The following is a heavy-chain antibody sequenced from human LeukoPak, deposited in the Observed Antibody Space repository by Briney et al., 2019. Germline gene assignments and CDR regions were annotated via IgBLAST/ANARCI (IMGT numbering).Heavy chain of an antibody. J-gene: IGHJ4*02. D-gene: IGHD3-22*01. CDR1: GFTFSSYG. Sequence: GESLRLSCAASGFTFSSYGMHWVRQAPGKGLEWVALIWSDGSNEFYADSVRGRFTISRDNSKNTLYMQMNSLRAEDTAVYYCAREFYYDSSTTPDYWGQGTLVTVSS. V-gene: IGHV3-33*01. CDR2: IWSDGSNE. CDR3: AREFYYDSSTTPDY.